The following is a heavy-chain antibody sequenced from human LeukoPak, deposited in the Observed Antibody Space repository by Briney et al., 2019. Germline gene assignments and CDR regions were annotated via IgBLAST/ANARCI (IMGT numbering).Heavy chain of an antibody. CDR2: IRSKAYGGTT. CDR3: TRVGEVEGYSSSWYYFDY. J-gene: IGHJ4*02. V-gene: IGHV3-49*04. D-gene: IGHD6-13*01. CDR1: GFTFGDYA. Sequence: GGSLRLSCTASGFTFGDYAMSWVRQAPGKGLEWVGFIRSKAYGGTTEYAASVKGRFTISRDDSKSIAYLQMNSLKTEDTAVYYCTRVGEVEGYSSSWYYFDYWGQGTLVTVSS.